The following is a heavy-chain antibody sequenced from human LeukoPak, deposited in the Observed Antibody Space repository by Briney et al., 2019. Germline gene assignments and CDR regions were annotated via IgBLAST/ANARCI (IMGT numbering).Heavy chain of an antibody. CDR2: IYYSGST. CDR1: GGSISSSSYY. D-gene: IGHD2-21*02. Sequence: SETLSLTCTVSGGSISSSSYYWGWIRQPPGKGLEWIGSIYYSGSTYYNPSLKSRVTISVDTSKNQFSLKLSSVTAADTAVYYCARQVGFRVTAIFRSWFDPWGQGTLVTVSS. CDR3: ARQVGFRVTAIFRSWFDP. V-gene: IGHV4-39*01. J-gene: IGHJ5*02.